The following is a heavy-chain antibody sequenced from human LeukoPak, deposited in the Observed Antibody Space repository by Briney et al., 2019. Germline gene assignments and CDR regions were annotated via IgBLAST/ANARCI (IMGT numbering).Heavy chain of an antibody. V-gene: IGHV4-34*01. D-gene: IGHD1-26*01. CDR3: ARSQFGSYDYFDY. CDR2: VNHSGRT. J-gene: IGHJ4*02. Sequence: SETLSLTCAVYGGSFSDYWWTWIRQSPGKGLEWIGEVNHSGRTNYNPSLKSRVSISVDRSKKQFSLKLTSVTAADAAVYYCARSQFGSYDYFDYWGQGTLVTVSS. CDR1: GGSFSDYW.